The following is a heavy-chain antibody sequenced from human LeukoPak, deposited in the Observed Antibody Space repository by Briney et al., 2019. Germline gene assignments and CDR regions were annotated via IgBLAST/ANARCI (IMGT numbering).Heavy chain of an antibody. CDR3: AIKFVVPAALDY. V-gene: IGHV1-2*02. CDR2: VNPNSGAT. J-gene: IGHJ4*02. CDR1: GYTFTGYF. D-gene: IGHD2-2*01. Sequence: ASVKVSCKASGYTFTGYFLNWVRQAPGQGLEWMGWVNPNSGATNYAPKFQGRVTMTRETSITTAYMELSSLRSDDTAVYYCAIKFVVPAALDYWGPGTVVTVSS.